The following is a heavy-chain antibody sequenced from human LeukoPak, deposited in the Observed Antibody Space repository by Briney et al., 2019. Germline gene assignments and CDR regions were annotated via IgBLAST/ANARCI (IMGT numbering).Heavy chain of an antibody. V-gene: IGHV1-2*02. D-gene: IGHD4-23*01. Sequence: GALVKVSCKASGYTFTGYYMHWVRQAPGQGLEWMGWINPNSGGTNYAQKFQGRVTMTRDTSISTAYMELSRLRSDDTAVYYCARARGNDDAFDIWGQGTMVTVSS. J-gene: IGHJ3*02. CDR1: GYTFTGYY. CDR2: INPNSGGT. CDR3: ARARGNDDAFDI.